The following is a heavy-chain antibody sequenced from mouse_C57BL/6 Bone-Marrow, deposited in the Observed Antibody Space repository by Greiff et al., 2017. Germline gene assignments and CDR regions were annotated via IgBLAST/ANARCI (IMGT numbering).Heavy chain of an antibody. J-gene: IGHJ3*01. V-gene: IGHV1-61*01. CDR3: ARGGGNGAWFAY. CDR2: IYPSDSET. Sequence: QVQLQQPGAELVRPGSSVKLSCKASGYTFTSYWMDWVKQRPGQGLEWIGNIYPSDSETHYNQKFKDKATLTVDKSSSTAYMQLSSLTSEDSAVYYCARGGGNGAWFAYWGQGTLVTVSA. D-gene: IGHD1-1*02. CDR1: GYTFTSYW.